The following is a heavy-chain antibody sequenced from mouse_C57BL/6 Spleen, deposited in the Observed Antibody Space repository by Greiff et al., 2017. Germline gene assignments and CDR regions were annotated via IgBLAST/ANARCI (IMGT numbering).Heavy chain of an antibody. CDR2: IDPENGDT. Sequence: VQLQQSGAELVRPGASVKLSCTASGFNIKDDYMHWVKQRPEQGLEWIGWIDPENGDTEYASKFQGKATITADTSSNTAYLQLSSLTCEDTAVYYCTTGPFAYWGQGTLVTVSA. CDR3: TTGPFAY. J-gene: IGHJ3*01. V-gene: IGHV14-4*01. CDR1: GFNIKDDY.